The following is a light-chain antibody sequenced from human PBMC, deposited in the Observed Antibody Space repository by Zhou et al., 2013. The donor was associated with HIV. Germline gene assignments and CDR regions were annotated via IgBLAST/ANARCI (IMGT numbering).Light chain of an antibody. CDR2: GTS. V-gene: IGKV3-20*01. Sequence: EIVLTQSPGTLSLSPGERATLSCRASQSVRSNLAWYQQKAGQAPRLLLYGTSSRATGIPDRFSGSGSGTDFTLTISRLEPEDFAVYHCQQYGIAPFTFGGGTKVDIK. CDR1: QSVRSN. J-gene: IGKJ4*01. CDR3: QQYGIAPFT.